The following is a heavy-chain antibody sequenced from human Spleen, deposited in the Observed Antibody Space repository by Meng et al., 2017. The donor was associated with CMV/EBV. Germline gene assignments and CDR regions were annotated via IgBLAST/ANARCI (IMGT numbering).Heavy chain of an antibody. J-gene: IGHJ5*02. CDR2: FYYSGST. V-gene: IGHV4-39*01. CDR3: ARYSVVIRGINNWFDP. Sequence: GSLVCMCYFLGCIRQPARKGLGGIGSFYYSGSTYYNPSLKSRGTISVDTSKNQFSLKLSSVTAADTAVYYCARYSVVIRGINNWFDPWGQGTLVTVSS. D-gene: IGHD3-10*01. CDR1: GSLVCMCYF.